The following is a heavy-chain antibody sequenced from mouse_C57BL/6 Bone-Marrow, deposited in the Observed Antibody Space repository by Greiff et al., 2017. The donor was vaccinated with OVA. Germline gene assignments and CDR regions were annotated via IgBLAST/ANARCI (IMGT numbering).Heavy chain of an antibody. CDR3: ASGGSGDGFAY. Sequence: QVQLQQSGAELARPGASVKLSCKASGYTFTSYTMHWVNQRPGQGLEWIGNINPSSGYTKYNQKFKDKATLTADKSSSTAYMQLSSLTSEDSAVSYCASGGSGDGFAYWGQGTLVTVSA. J-gene: IGHJ3*01. V-gene: IGHV1-4*01. CDR2: INPSSGYT. CDR1: GYTFTSYT. D-gene: IGHD3-2*02.